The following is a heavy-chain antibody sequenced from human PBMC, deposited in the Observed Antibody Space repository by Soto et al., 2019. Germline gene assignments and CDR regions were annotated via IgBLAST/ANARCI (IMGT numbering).Heavy chain of an antibody. CDR2: INAGNGNT. J-gene: IGHJ4*02. D-gene: IGHD5-18*01. Sequence: QVQLVPAGAEVKKPGASVKVSCKASGYTVTSYAMHWVRQAPGQRLEWMGWINAGNGNTKYSQKFQGRVTITRDTSASTAYMELSSLRSEDTAVYYCARDPGYSYGYNWGQGTLVTVSS. CDR1: GYTVTSYA. V-gene: IGHV1-3*01. CDR3: ARDPGYSYGYN.